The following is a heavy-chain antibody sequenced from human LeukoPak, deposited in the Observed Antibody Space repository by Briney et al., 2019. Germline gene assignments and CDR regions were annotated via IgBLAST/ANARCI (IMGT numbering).Heavy chain of an antibody. J-gene: IGHJ4*02. Sequence: SETLSLTCAVYGGSFSGYYWSWIRQPPGKGLEWIGEINHSGGTNYNPSLKSRVTISVDTSKNQFSLKLSSVTAADTAVYYCARVASSSWYNGDYWGQGTLVTVSS. CDR3: ARVASSSWYNGDY. V-gene: IGHV4-34*01. D-gene: IGHD6-13*01. CDR1: GGSFSGYY. CDR2: INHSGGT.